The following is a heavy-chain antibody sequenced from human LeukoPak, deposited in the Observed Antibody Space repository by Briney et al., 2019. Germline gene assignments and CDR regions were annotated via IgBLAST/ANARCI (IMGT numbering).Heavy chain of an antibody. J-gene: IGHJ3*02. V-gene: IGHV4-59*08. D-gene: IGHD5-18*01. Sequence: SETLSLTCTVSGGSINSYYWSWIRQAPGKGLGWIGYIYYTGGEINYNPSLKSRLTISVDTSKNQFSLMLTSVTAADTAVYYCARQPAATAAFDIWAQGTMVTVSS. CDR3: ARQPAATAAFDI. CDR2: IYYTGGEI. CDR1: GGSINSYY.